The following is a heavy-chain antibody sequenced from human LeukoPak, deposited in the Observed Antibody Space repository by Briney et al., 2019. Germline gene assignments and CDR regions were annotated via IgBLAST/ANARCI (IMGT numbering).Heavy chain of an antibody. Sequence: GGSLRLSCAASGFTFSTYWMHWVRQAPGKGLVWVSRIHTDGSIKSYADSVKGRFTISRDNAKSSLYLQMNSLRVEDTAVYYCARDPSAGSESWGQGTLVTVSS. CDR1: GFTFSTYW. J-gene: IGHJ4*02. V-gene: IGHV3-74*01. D-gene: IGHD6-25*01. CDR3: ARDPSAGSES. CDR2: IHTDGSIK.